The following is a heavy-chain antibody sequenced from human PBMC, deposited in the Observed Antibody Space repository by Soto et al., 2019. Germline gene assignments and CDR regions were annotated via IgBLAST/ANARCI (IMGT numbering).Heavy chain of an antibody. V-gene: IGHV1-69*13. D-gene: IGHD3-10*01. J-gene: IGHJ6*02. CDR1: GGTFSIYA. CDR2: IIPIFGTA. CDR3: ARDYYDGSGSSTPPYYYYGMDV. Sequence: SLKVSCKASGGTFSIYAISWVRQAPGQGLEWMGGIIPIFGTANYAQKFQGRVTITADESTSTAYMELSSLRSEDTAVYYCARDYYDGSGSSTPPYYYYGMDVWGQGTTVTVSS.